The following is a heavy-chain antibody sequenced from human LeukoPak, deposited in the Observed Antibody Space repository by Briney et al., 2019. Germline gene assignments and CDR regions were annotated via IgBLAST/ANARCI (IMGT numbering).Heavy chain of an antibody. V-gene: IGHV1-2*02. CDR3: ARSGAEITRLYDY. Sequence: ASVKVSCKASGYTFTGYYINWVRQAPGQGLEWMGWITPNSGGTNYAQKFQGRVTMTRDTSISTAYMELRSLKSDDTAVYYCARSGAEITRLYDYWGQGTLVTVSS. CDR2: ITPNSGGT. D-gene: IGHD3-16*01. CDR1: GYTFTGYY. J-gene: IGHJ4*02.